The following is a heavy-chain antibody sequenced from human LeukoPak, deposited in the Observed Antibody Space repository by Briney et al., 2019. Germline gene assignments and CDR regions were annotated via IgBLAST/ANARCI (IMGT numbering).Heavy chain of an antibody. V-gene: IGHV3-33*07. CDR3: ARGETGESHFDY. J-gene: IGHJ4*02. D-gene: IGHD7-27*01. Sequence: GRSLRLSCAPSGFTFSSYGMYWVRQAPGKGLEWVAVIWFDGSNKYYADSVKGRFTISRDNSKNTLFLQMNSLRAEDTAVYYCARGETGESHFDYWGQGTLVTVSS. CDR1: GFTFSSYG. CDR2: IWFDGSNK.